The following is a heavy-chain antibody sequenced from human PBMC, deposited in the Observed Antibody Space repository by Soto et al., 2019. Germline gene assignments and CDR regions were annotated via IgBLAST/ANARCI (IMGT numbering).Heavy chain of an antibody. CDR3: AGRSASDTGGCYNSLDV. J-gene: IGHJ3*01. CDR2: VNPNTGYT. Sequence: GASVKVSCKTSGYTFTRYYINWVRQGPGQRLEWMGIVNPNTGYTSDAQRFQGRVTTTRDTSTSTVYMELSSLTSGDTAVYFCAGRSASDTGGCYNSLDVWGQGTMVTGSS. V-gene: IGHV1-46*01. D-gene: IGHD2-8*02. CDR1: GYTFTRYY.